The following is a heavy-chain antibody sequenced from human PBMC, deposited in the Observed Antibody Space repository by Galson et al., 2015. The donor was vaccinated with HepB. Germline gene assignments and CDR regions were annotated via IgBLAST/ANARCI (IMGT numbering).Heavy chain of an antibody. D-gene: IGHD3-10*01. J-gene: IGHJ6*03. CDR1: GVSISSGGFH. V-gene: IGHV4-31*03. Sequence: LSLTCTVSGVSISSGGFHWSWIRQHPGKGLEWIGYIYYRGFTDYNPSLKSRVSISVDTSKNQFSLRLSSVTAADTAVYYCARAITYGSGSYHNEDDYYYMDVWGKGTTVTVSS. CDR3: ARAITYGSGSYHNEDDYYYMDV. CDR2: IYYRGFT.